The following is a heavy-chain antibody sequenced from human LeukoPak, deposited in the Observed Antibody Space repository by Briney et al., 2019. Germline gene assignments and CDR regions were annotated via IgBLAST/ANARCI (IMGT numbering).Heavy chain of an antibody. D-gene: IGHD4-11*01. CDR2: IYISGST. CDR3: ARGYSKSPEFDY. V-gene: IGHV4-61*02. Sequence: PSETLSLTCTVSGGSISSGSYYWSWIRQPAGKGLEWIGRIYISGSTNYNPSLKSRVTISVDTSKNQFSLKLSSVTAADTAVYYCARGYSKSPEFDYWGQGTLVTVSS. CDR1: GGSISSGSYY. J-gene: IGHJ4*02.